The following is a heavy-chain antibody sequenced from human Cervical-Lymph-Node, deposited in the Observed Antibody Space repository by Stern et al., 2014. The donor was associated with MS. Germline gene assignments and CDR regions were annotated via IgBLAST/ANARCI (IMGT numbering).Heavy chain of an antibody. Sequence: QEQLVQSAGGVVQPGRPLSLSCVASGFRFSTYAMTWARQAPGKGLEWVAFVSYDGTQRNSTDSVKARFTISRDNSKNTLYLHMHSLRDEDTAVYFCARGGRGVGLEYWGQGALVTVSS. J-gene: IGHJ4*02. CDR1: GFRFSTYA. CDR3: ARGGRGVGLEY. CDR2: VSYDGTQR. V-gene: IGHV3-30-3*01. D-gene: IGHD3-10*01.